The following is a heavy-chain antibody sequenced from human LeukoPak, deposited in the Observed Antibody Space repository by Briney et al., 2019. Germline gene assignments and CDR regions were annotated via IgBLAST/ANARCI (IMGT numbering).Heavy chain of an antibody. V-gene: IGHV3-21*01. CDR1: GFTFSSYS. CDR3: ARDEGWLGEY. Sequence: GGSVRLSCAASGFTFSSYSMNWVRQAPGKGLEWVSSISSSSSYIYYTDSVKGRFTISRDNAKNSLYLQMNRIRAEDKAVYYCARDEGWLGEYWGQGTLVTVSS. CDR2: ISSSSSYI. D-gene: IGHD3-10*01. J-gene: IGHJ4*02.